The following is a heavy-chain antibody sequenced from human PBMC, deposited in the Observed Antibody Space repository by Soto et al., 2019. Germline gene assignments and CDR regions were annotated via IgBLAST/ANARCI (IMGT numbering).Heavy chain of an antibody. CDR1: GGTFGGYT. J-gene: IGHJ4*02. V-gene: IGHV1-69*16. CDR3: ARDSYYGGNSISNFDY. Sequence: QVQLVQSGGEVKKPGSSVKVSCKASGGTFGGYTINGVRQAPGQGLEWMGGIIPILGTANYAQKFQGRVTITADESTSTAYMEVSSLRSEDTAVFFCARDSYYGGNSISNFDYWGQGTLVTVSS. D-gene: IGHD4-17*01. CDR2: IIPILGTA.